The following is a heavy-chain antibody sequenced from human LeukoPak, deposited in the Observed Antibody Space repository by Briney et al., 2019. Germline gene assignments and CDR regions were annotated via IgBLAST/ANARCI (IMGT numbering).Heavy chain of an antibody. D-gene: IGHD3-9*01. Sequence: ASVKVSCKASGYTFTGYYMHWVRQAPGQGLEWMGWINPNSGGTNYAQKFQGRVTMTRDTSISTAYMELSRLRSDDTAVYYCARGMLYYDILTGYRDYYMDVWGKGTTVTISS. CDR1: GYTFTGYY. V-gene: IGHV1-2*02. CDR3: ARGMLYYDILTGYRDYYMDV. CDR2: INPNSGGT. J-gene: IGHJ6*03.